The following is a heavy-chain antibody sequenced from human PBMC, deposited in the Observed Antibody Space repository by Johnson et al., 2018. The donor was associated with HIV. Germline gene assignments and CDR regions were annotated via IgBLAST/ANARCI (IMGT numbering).Heavy chain of an antibody. J-gene: IGHJ3*02. CDR1: GFTFSGYG. CDR2: ISYDGSNK. Sequence: QVQLMESGGGEVQPGRSLRLSCAASGFTFSGYGMHWVRQAPGKGLEWVAVISYDGSNKYYAESVKGRFTISRDNSKNTMYLQMNSLRTEDTAVYDCANLGDYGGNNGFDIWGQGTMVTVSS. V-gene: IGHV3-30*18. D-gene: IGHD4-23*01. CDR3: ANLGDYGGNNGFDI.